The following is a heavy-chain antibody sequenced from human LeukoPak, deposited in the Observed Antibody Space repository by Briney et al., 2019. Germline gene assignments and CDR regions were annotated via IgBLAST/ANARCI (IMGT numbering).Heavy chain of an antibody. D-gene: IGHD1-26*01. Sequence: ASVQVSCKASGYTFTDSSIHWVRQAPGQGLEWMGWINCDSGVTKYAEKFQGRVSMTRDTSISTAYMDLSRLTSDDTAIYYCERDGGGTYQDFDYWGQGTLVTVSS. CDR3: ERDGGGTYQDFDY. CDR1: GYTFTDSS. V-gene: IGHV1-2*02. CDR2: INCDSGVT. J-gene: IGHJ4*02.